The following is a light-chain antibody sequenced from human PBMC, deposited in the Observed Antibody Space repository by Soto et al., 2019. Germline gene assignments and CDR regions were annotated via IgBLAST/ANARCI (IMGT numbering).Light chain of an antibody. CDR2: GVT. V-gene: IGLV2-14*01. CDR3: SSYTSGSSHYV. J-gene: IGLJ1*01. CDR1: SSDVGAYYS. Sequence: QSVLTQPASVSGAPGQSITISCTGTSSDVGAYYSVSRYQHHPGKAPKLIIYGVTNRPPGVSNRFSGSKSGNTASLTISGLQAEDEADYHCSSYTSGSSHYVFRTGTNVTVL.